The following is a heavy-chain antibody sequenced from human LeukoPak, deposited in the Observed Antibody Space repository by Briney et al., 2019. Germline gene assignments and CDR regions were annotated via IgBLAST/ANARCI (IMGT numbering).Heavy chain of an antibody. V-gene: IGHV3-30*04. CDR2: VAYDGTNQ. Sequence: GGSLRLSCAASGFIFSTYAMHWVRQAPGKGLQWVAVVAYDGTNQYDADSVKGRFSISRENSTNTLYLQMNSLRGEDTAIYYCATDRHYGVTTSLRFEYWGQGTLVTVSS. D-gene: IGHD3-10*01. CDR3: ATDRHYGVTTSLRFEY. J-gene: IGHJ4*02. CDR1: GFIFSTYA.